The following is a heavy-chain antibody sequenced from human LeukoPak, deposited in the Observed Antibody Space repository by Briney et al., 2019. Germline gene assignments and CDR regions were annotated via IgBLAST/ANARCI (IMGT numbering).Heavy chain of an antibody. CDR1: GYTFTDYY. CDR2: VDPEDGET. CDR3: ARDGRIFGVVGD. J-gene: IGHJ4*02. D-gene: IGHD3-3*01. Sequence: ASVKVSCKVSGYTFTDYYIHWVQQAPGKGLEWMGFVDPEDGETIYAEKFQGRVTMTRDTSISTAYMELSRLRSDDTAVYYCARDGRIFGVVGDWGQGTLVTVSS. V-gene: IGHV1-69-2*01.